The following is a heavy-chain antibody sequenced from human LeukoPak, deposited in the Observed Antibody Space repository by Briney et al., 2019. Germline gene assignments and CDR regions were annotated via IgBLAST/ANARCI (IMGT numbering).Heavy chain of an antibody. CDR2: MNPNSGNT. J-gene: IGHJ6*02. V-gene: IGHV1-8*01. D-gene: IGHD3-10*01. CDR1: GYTFTSYD. CDR3: ARDAITMIRGVMDV. Sequence: ASVKVSCKASGYTFTSYDINWVRQATGQGLEWMGWMNPNSGNTGYAQKFQGRVTMTRNTSISTAYMELSSLRAEDTAVYYCARDAITMIRGVMDVWGQGTTVTVSS.